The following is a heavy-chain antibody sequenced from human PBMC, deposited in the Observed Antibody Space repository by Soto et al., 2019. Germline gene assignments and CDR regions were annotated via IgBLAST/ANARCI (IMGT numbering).Heavy chain of an antibody. CDR2: IYYSGST. CDR3: ARHSTRIY. V-gene: IGHV4-39*01. CDR1: GGSISSSSYY. J-gene: IGHJ4*02. D-gene: IGHD1-1*01. Sequence: SETLSLTCSGSGGSISSSSYYWGWIRQPPGKGLEWIGSIYYSGSTYYNPSLKSRVTISVDTSKNQFSLKLSSVTAADTAVYYCARHSTRIYWGQGTLVTVSS.